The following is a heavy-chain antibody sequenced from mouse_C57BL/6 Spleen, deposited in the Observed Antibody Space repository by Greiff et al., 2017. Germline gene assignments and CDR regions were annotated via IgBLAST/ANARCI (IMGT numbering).Heavy chain of an antibody. CDR1: GFSFNTYA. CDR2: IRSKSNNYAT. D-gene: IGHD1-1*01. J-gene: IGHJ1*03. Sequence: GGGLVQPKGSLKLSCAASGFSFNTYAMNWVRQAPGKGLEWVARIRSKSNNYATYYADSVKDRFTISRDDSESMLYLQMNNLKTEDTAMYYCVRHYGSRDWYFDVWGTGTTVTVSS. CDR3: VRHYGSRDWYFDV. V-gene: IGHV10-1*01.